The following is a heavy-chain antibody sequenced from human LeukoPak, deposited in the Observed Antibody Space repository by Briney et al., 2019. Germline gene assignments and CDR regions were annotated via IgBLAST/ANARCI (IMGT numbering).Heavy chain of an antibody. J-gene: IGHJ6*02. D-gene: IGHD1-26*01. CDR2: ISYDGKTK. V-gene: IGHV3-30*18. CDR3: AKTRREGGYYYGMDV. CDR1: GFIFSSYG. Sequence: PGGSLRLSCAVSGFIFSSYGMHWVRQAPGKGLEWVAVISYDGKTKYYADSVRGRITIFRDNSKNTLYLQMNSLRAEDTAVYYCAKTRREGGYYYGMDVWGQGTTVTVSS.